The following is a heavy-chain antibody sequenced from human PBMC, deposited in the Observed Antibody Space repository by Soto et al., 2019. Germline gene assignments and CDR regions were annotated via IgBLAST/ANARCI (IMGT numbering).Heavy chain of an antibody. CDR2: IIPIFGTV. CDR1: GGTFSNYP. CDR3: ARGNHRWLQLGYFDL. D-gene: IGHD5-12*01. J-gene: IGHJ2*01. Sequence: QVQLVQSGAEVKKPGSSVKVSCKASGGTFSNYPISWVRQAPGQGLEWMGGIIPIFGTVNYAQKFQGRVTITEEESTSTAYMELSSLRSEDTAVYYCARGNHRWLQLGYFDLWGRGTMVAVSS. V-gene: IGHV1-69*12.